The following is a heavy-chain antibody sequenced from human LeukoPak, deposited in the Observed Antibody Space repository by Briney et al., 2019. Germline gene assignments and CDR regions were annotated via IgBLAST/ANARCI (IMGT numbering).Heavy chain of an antibody. CDR2: IIPILGIA. CDR3: ARANNGYCGGDCYNNWFDP. V-gene: IGHV1-69*04. Sequence: SVKVSCKASGGTFSSYAISWVRQAPGQGLEWMGRIIPILGIANYAQKFQGRVTITADKSTSTAYMELSSLRSEDTAVYYCARANNGYCGGDCYNNWFDPWGQGTLVTVSS. CDR1: GGTFSSYA. D-gene: IGHD2-21*01. J-gene: IGHJ5*02.